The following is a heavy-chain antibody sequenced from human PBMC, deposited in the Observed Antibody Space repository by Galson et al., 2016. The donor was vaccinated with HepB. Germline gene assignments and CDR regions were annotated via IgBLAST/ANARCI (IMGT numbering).Heavy chain of an antibody. J-gene: IGHJ2*01. D-gene: IGHD3-9*01. CDR2: MSFDGNNE. V-gene: IGHV3-30*18. CDR1: GFTFSSFG. CDR3: AKDYSPGPGLSWYFNL. Sequence: SLRLSCAASGFTFSSFGMHWVRQVPGKGLEWVAVMSFDGNNEYYADSVKGRFAISRDNSKNTLYLQLDSLRIEDTAVYYCAKDYSPGPGLSWYFNLWGRGTLVSVSS.